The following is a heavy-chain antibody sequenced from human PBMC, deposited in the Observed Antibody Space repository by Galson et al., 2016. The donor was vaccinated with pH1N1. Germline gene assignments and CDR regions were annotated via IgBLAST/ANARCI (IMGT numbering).Heavy chain of an antibody. V-gene: IGHV3-30*12. CDR2: ILYNGNDK. Sequence: SLRLSCAASGFTFSSCGIYWVRQTPGKGLEWVGNILYNGNDKYYADSVKGRFTISRDSSMTTVHLQMISVTVEDTAVYYCARERAGAFHLWGQGTMVIVSS. CDR3: ARERAGAFHL. CDR1: GFTFSSCG. J-gene: IGHJ3*01.